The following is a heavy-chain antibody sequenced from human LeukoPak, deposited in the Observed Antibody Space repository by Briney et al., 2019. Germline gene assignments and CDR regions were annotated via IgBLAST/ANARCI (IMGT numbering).Heavy chain of an antibody. CDR3: SRAFGTSLSTHYFDY. CDR2: IRNKAYSYTT. CDR1: GFTFSDHY. Sequence: GGSLRLSCAASGFTFSDHYMDWVRQAPGKGLEWVGRIRNKAYSYTTEYAASVKGRFTISRDDSNNSLYLQMNSLKTEDTAIYFCSRAFGTSLSTHYFDYWSQGTRVTVSS. V-gene: IGHV3-72*01. D-gene: IGHD1-14*01. J-gene: IGHJ4*02.